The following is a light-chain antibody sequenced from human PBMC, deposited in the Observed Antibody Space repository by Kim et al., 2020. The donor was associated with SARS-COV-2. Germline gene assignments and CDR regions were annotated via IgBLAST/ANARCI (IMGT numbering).Light chain of an antibody. V-gene: IGKV3-15*01. CDR1: RGLATI. CDR3: QQYSSWLLS. Sequence: SPGKTSTPSCGASRGLATILAWYRRNPGQPPWLFIKDASTRATVIPAGFGAGGSGTEFTLTIGGLQSEDFAVYFCQQYSSWLLSVGGGA. CDR2: DAS. J-gene: IGKJ4*01.